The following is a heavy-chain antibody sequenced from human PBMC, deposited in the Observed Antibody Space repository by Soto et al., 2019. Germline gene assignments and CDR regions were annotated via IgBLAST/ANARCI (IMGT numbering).Heavy chain of an antibody. CDR3: ARDRKLWFGDSGDYYYGMDV. CDR2: IYYSGST. J-gene: IGHJ6*02. D-gene: IGHD3-10*01. CDR1: GGSISSGGYY. V-gene: IGHV4-31*03. Sequence: SETLSLTCTVSGGSISSGGYYWSWIRQHPGKGLEWIGYIYYSGSTYYNPSLKSRVTISVDTSKNQFSLKLSSVTAADTAVYYCARDRKLWFGDSGDYYYGMDVWGQGTTVTVSS.